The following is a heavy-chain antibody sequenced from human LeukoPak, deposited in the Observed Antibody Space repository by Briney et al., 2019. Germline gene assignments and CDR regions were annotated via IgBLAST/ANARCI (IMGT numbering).Heavy chain of an antibody. V-gene: IGHV3-64D*06. D-gene: IGHD3-10*01. CDR3: VRGTGY. CDR1: GFTFSTYV. Sequence: GGSLRLSCSVSGFTFSTYVMHWVRQAPGKGLEYVSAISSNGDNTYYSDSVKGRFTISRDNSKNTLYLQMSSFRADDTVVYYWVRGTGYWGQGTLVTVSS. J-gene: IGHJ4*02. CDR2: ISSNGDNT.